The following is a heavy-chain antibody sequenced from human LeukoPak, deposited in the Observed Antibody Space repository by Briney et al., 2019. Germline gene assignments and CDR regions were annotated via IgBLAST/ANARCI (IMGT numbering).Heavy chain of an antibody. CDR3: ARPSYYYDSSGSVSGAFDI. D-gene: IGHD3-22*01. Sequence: GGSLRLSCAASGFTFSRYWMSWVRQAPGKGLEWVANIKQDGSEKYYVDSVKGRFTISRDNAKNSLYPQINSLRAEDTAVYYCARPSYYYDSSGSVSGAFDIWGQGTMVTVSS. V-gene: IGHV3-7*04. J-gene: IGHJ3*02. CDR2: IKQDGSEK. CDR1: GFTFSRYW.